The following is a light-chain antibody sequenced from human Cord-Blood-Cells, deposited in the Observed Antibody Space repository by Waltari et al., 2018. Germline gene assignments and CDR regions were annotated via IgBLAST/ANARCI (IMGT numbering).Light chain of an antibody. CDR1: SSNIGSNY. V-gene: IGLV1-47*01. Sequence: QSVLTQPPSASGTPGQRVTISCSGSSSNIGSNYVYWYQQLQRPSPKLRLCRNNQRPSGVPDRFSGSKSGTSASLAISGLRSEDEADYYCAAWDDSLSGVVFGGGTKLTVL. CDR3: AAWDDSLSGVV. J-gene: IGLJ2*01. CDR2: RNN.